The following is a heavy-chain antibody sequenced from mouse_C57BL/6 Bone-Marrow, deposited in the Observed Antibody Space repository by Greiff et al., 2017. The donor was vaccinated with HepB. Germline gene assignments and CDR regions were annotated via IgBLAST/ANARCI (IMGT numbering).Heavy chain of an antibody. Sequence: EVQLQQSGPELVKPGASVKIPCKASVYTFTDYNMDWVKQSHGKSLEWIGDINPNNGGTIYNQKFKGKATVTVDKYSSTAYMELRSLTSEDTAVYYCARSYSNYLAWFAYWGQGTLVTVSA. J-gene: IGHJ3*01. V-gene: IGHV1-18*01. CDR3: ARSYSNYLAWFAY. D-gene: IGHD2-5*01. CDR2: INPNNGGT. CDR1: VYTFTDYN.